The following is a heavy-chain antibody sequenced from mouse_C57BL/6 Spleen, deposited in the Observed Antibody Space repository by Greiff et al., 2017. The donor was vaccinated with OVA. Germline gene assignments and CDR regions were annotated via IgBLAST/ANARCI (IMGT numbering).Heavy chain of an antibody. Sequence: EVQLQQSGPELVKPGASVKISCKASGYTFTDYYMNWVKQSHGKSLEWIGDINPNNGGTSYNQKFKGKATLTVDKSSSTAYMELRSLTSEDSAVYYCARERTGTPFDDWGQGTTLTVSS. J-gene: IGHJ2*01. D-gene: IGHD4-1*01. CDR3: ARERTGTPFDD. V-gene: IGHV1-26*01. CDR1: GYTFTDYY. CDR2: INPNNGGT.